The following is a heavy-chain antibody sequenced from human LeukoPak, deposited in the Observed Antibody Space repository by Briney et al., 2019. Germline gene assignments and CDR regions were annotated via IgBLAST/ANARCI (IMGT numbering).Heavy chain of an antibody. CDR3: AGRIVDTATLFDC. J-gene: IGHJ4*02. D-gene: IGHD5-18*01. Sequence: SVKVSCKASGGSNYVISWVRQAPGQGLEWMGRIIPFRDITDYAEKFQDRLRITADKSTSTAYMELSSLRSEDTAMYYCAGRIVDTATLFDCWGQGTLVTVSS. V-gene: IGHV1-69*04. CDR2: IIPFRDIT. CDR1: GGSNYV.